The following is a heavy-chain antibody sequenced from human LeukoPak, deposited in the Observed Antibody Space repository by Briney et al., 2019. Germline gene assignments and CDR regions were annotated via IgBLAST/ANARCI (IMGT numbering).Heavy chain of an antibody. CDR3: AREELLLWFGEAYYMDV. Sequence: GGSLRLSCAASGFTFSSYWMSWARQAPGKGLEWVANIKQDGSEKYYVDSVKGRFTISRDNAKNSLYLQMNSLRAEDTAVYYCAREELLLWFGEAYYMDVWGKGTTVTVSS. D-gene: IGHD3-10*01. V-gene: IGHV3-7*01. CDR2: IKQDGSEK. J-gene: IGHJ6*03. CDR1: GFTFSSYW.